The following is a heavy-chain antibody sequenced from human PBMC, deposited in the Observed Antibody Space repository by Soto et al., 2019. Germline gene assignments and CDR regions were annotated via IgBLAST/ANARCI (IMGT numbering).Heavy chain of an antibody. CDR3: TRGSCYYCFDW. V-gene: IGHV3-11*01. Sequence: QVQLVESGGGLVKPGGSLTLSCVGSGFSLSDYYMSWIRQTPGKGLEWVAYIGHTGSPIFYADSVKGRFTFSRDNAKNPLQQKNNSLTAEDAALYYCTRGSCYYCFDWWGQGTLVTVSS. D-gene: IGHD2-2*01. J-gene: IGHJ4*02. CDR2: IGHTGSPI. CDR1: GFSLSDYY.